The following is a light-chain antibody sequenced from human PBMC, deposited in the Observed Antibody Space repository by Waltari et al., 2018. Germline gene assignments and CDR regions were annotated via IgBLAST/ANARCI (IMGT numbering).Light chain of an antibody. V-gene: IGLV2-8*01. CDR3: SSYAGRNIVI. J-gene: IGLJ2*01. CDR1: DDDLGGYEY. CDR2: EVT. Sequence: QSALTQPPSASGSPGQSVTISCTGTDDDLGGYEYVSLYQQHPGKAPKVLIYEVTKRPSGVPDRFSGSKSGNTASLTVSGLQAEDEADYYCSSYAGRNIVIFGGGTKLTVL.